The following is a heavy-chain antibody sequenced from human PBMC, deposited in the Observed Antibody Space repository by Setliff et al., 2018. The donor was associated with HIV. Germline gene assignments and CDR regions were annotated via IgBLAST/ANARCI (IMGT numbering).Heavy chain of an antibody. V-gene: IGHV4-39*01. CDR3: ARREYSSSSPPFDY. D-gene: IGHD6-6*01. CDR2: IYYSGST. Sequence: PSETLSLTCTVSGGSISSSSYYWGWIRQPPGKGLEWIGTIYYSGSTYSNPSLKSRVTMSVDTSKNQFSLKLISVTAADTAVYYCARREYSSSSPPFDYWGQGTLVTV. J-gene: IGHJ4*02. CDR1: GGSISSSSYY.